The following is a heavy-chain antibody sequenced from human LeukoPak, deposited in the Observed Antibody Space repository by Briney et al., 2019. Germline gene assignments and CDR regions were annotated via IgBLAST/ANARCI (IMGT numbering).Heavy chain of an antibody. CDR2: INHSGST. CDR3: ARGGNRSSGWYGFGSYFDY. CDR1: GGSFSGYY. Sequence: SETLSLTCAVYGGSFSGYYWSWIRQPPGKGLEWIGEINHSGSTNYNPSLKSRVTISVDTSKNQFSLKLSSVTAADTAVYYCARGGNRSSGWYGFGSYFDYWGQGTLVTVSS. V-gene: IGHV4-34*01. D-gene: IGHD6-19*01. J-gene: IGHJ4*02.